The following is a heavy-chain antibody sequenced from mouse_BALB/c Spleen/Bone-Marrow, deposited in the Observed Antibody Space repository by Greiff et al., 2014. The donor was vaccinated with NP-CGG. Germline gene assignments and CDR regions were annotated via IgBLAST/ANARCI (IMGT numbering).Heavy chain of an antibody. CDR2: INSNGGST. D-gene: IGHD2-3*01. Sequence: EVMLVESGGGLVQPGGSLKLSCAASGLTFSSYGMSWVRQTPDKRLELVATINSNGGSTYYPDSVKGRFTISRDNAKNTLYLQMSSLKSEDTAMYYCARDRGWLLRFAYWGQGTLVTVSA. J-gene: IGHJ3*01. CDR1: GLTFSSYG. CDR3: ARDRGWLLRFAY. V-gene: IGHV5-6-3*01.